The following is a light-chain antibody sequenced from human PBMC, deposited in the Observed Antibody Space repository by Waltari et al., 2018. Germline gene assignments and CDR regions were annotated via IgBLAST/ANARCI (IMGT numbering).Light chain of an antibody. CDR2: DTS. CDR1: QAVPRF. J-gene: IGKJ1*01. CDR3: QKYGSLPAT. Sequence: EIVLTHSPGTLSFSPGERATLPCRASQAVPRFLAWYQQKPGPAPRLLIYDTSTRATGIPDRFSGSGSGTDFSLTISRLEPEDFAVYYCQKYGSLPATFGQGTKVEIK. V-gene: IGKV3-20*01.